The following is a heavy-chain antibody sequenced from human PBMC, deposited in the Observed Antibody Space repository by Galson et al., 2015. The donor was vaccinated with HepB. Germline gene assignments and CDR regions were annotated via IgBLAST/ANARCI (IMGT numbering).Heavy chain of an antibody. V-gene: IGHV1-69*13. D-gene: IGHD1-26*01. J-gene: IGHJ3*02. CDR1: GGTFSSYA. CDR3: ARVIVGATTADAFDI. Sequence: SVKVSCKASGGTFSSYAISWVRQAPGQGLEWMGGIIPIFGTANYAQKFQGRVTITADESTSTAYMELSSLRSEDTAVYYCARVIVGATTADAFDIWGQGTMVTVSS. CDR2: IIPIFGTA.